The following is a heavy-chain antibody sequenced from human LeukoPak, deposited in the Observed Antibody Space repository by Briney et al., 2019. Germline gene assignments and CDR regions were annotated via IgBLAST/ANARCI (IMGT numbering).Heavy chain of an antibody. CDR2: ISSSGSTI. V-gene: IGHV3-11*04. CDR3: ARNGRYYYDSSGYQDWYFGL. CDR1: GFTFSDYY. J-gene: IGHJ2*01. Sequence: GGSLRLSCAASGFTFSDYYMSWIRQAPGKGLEWVSYISSSGSTIYYGDSVKGRFTISRDNAKNSLYLQMNSLRAEDTAVYYCARNGRYYYDSSGYQDWYFGLWGRGTLVTVSS. D-gene: IGHD3-22*01.